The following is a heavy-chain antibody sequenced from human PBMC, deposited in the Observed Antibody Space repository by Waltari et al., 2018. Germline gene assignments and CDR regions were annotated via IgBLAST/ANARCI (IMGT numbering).Heavy chain of an antibody. Sequence: QVQLVQSGAEVKKPGASVTVSCKASGYTFTSYGISWVRQAPGQGLEWMGWISAYNGNTNYAKKLQGRVTMTTDTSTSTAYMELRSLRSDDTAVYYCATMGAAELAAGIFSSARNVYYYYGMDVWGQGTTVTVSS. CDR1: GYTFTSYG. D-gene: IGHD6-13*01. V-gene: IGHV1-18*01. CDR2: ISAYNGNT. J-gene: IGHJ6*02. CDR3: ATMGAAELAAGIFSSARNVYYYYGMDV.